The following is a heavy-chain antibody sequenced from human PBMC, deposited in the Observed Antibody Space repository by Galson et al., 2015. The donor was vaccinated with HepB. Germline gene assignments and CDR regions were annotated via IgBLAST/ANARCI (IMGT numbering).Heavy chain of an antibody. J-gene: IGHJ6*02. V-gene: IGHV5-51*01. CDR2: IYPGNSDT. CDR1: GYTFTSYW. D-gene: IGHD5-12*01. Sequence: QSGAEVKGSGESLKISCQGSGYTFTSYWIGWVRQMPGKDLEWMGIIYPGNSDTRYSPSFQGQVTISVDKSISTAYLQWSSLKASDTAMYYCARQGGGYVGYLYYGMDVWGQGTTVSVSS. CDR3: ARQGGGYVGYLYYGMDV.